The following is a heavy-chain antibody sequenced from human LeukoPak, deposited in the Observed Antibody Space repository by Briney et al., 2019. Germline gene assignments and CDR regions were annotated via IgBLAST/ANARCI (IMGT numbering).Heavy chain of an antibody. Sequence: GGSLRLSCAASGFTFSCYSMSWVRQAPGKGLEWVSSISDNSYWIYYADSVEGRFIISRDNSKNTLYLQMNSLRAEDTAVYYCAKDRYYDNTGDHYESEYWGQGTLVTVSS. CDR2: ISDNSYWI. V-gene: IGHV3-21*04. CDR1: GFTFSCYS. D-gene: IGHD3-22*01. CDR3: AKDRYYDNTGDHYESEY. J-gene: IGHJ4*02.